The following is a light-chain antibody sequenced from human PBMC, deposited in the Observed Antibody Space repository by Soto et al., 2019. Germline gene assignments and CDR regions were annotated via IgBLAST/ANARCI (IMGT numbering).Light chain of an antibody. CDR3: QQYGTSPYT. Sequence: EIVLTQSPGTLSLSPGERATLSCRPSQSVSSSYLAWYQQKPGQAPRLLIYAASSRATGIPDRFSGSGSGTDFTLTISRLEPEDFAVYYCQQYGTSPYTFGQGTKLEIK. CDR2: AAS. CDR1: QSVSSSY. J-gene: IGKJ2*01. V-gene: IGKV3-20*01.